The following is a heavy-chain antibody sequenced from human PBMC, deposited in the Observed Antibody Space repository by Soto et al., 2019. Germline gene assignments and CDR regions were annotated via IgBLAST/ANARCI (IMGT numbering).Heavy chain of an antibody. D-gene: IGHD1-1*01. CDR2: IYYSGST. CDR3: ARDLEEQGGTGTPILGY. Sequence: SETLSLTCTVSGGSVSSGSYYWSWIRQPPGKGLEWIGYIYYSGSTNYNPSLKSRVTISVDTSKNQFSLKLSSVTAADTAVYYCARDLEEQGGTGTPILGYWGQGTLVTVSS. V-gene: IGHV4-61*01. J-gene: IGHJ4*02. CDR1: GGSVSSGSYY.